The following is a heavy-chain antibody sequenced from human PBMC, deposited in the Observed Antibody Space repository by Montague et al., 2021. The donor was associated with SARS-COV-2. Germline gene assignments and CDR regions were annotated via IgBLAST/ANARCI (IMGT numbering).Heavy chain of an antibody. V-gene: IGHV4-39*01. D-gene: IGHD4-17*01. CDR1: GDSTSCPNCY. CDR3: ARHRNYGDHSLDNWFHP. CDR2: IYNSGTT. J-gene: IGHJ5*02. Sequence: ETLSLTCTVSGDSTSCPNCYWGWIRQAPGKGLDWIGTIYNSGTTXXNPSLKSRLTISIDTSKNQFSLKLTSVTAADTAVYYCARHRNYGDHSLDNWFHPWGQGTLVTVSS.